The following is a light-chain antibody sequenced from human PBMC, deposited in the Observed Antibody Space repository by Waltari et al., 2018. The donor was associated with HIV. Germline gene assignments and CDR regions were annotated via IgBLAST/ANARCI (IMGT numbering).Light chain of an antibody. V-gene: IGKV3-11*01. CDR1: QSVGRL. J-gene: IGKJ4*01. Sequence: EIVLTQSPATLSVSPGDTAILSCRASQSVGRLLAWYQQTSGQPPRLLLYETSTRAAGTPGRFNGSGSGTDFALTITDVEPADVAVYYCQQRESWPPVTFGGGTRV. CDR2: ETS. CDR3: QQRESWPPVT.